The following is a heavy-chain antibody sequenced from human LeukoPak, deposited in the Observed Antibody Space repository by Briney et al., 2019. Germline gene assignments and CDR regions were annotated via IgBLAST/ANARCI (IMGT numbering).Heavy chain of an antibody. D-gene: IGHD5-18*01. CDR1: GGSISSSSYY. J-gene: IGHJ6*03. CDR3: ARRRSFGLSRTMDV. Sequence: SETLSLTCTVSGGSISSSSYYWGWIRQPPGKGLQWIGSVHYSGGTNYNPSLKSRVSISVDTSKNRFSLKVTSLTAADTAVYYCARRRSFGLSRTMDVWGKGITVTVSS. V-gene: IGHV4-39*01. CDR2: VHYSGGT.